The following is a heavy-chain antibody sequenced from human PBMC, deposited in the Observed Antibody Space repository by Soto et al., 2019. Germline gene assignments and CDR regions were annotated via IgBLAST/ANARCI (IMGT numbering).Heavy chain of an antibody. V-gene: IGHV1-18*01. CDR2: ISAYNGNT. Sequence: ASVKVSCKASGYTFTSYGISWVRQAPGQGLERMGWISAYNGNTNYAQKLQGRVTMTTDTSTSTAYMELRSLRSNDTAVYYCARERGYYGSRSYPPDYWGQGTLVTVSS. CDR3: ARERGYYGSRSYPPDY. J-gene: IGHJ4*02. D-gene: IGHD3-10*01. CDR1: GYTFTSYG.